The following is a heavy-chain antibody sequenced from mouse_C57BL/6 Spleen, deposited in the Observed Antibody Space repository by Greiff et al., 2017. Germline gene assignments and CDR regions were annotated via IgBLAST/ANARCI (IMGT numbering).Heavy chain of an antibody. D-gene: IGHD3-2*02. CDR3: AMGDSSGY. CDR1: GYTFTSYW. Sequence: QVQLQQPGAELVKPGASVKLSCKASGYTFTSYWMQWVKQRPGQGLEWIGEIDPSDSYTNYNQKFKGKATLTVDTSSSTAYMQLSSLTSEDSAVYYCAMGDSSGYWGQGTTLTVSS. V-gene: IGHV1-50*01. CDR2: IDPSDSYT. J-gene: IGHJ2*01.